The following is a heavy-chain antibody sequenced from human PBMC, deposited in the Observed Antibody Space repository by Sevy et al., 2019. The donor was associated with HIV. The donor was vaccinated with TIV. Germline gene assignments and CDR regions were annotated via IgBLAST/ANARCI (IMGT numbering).Heavy chain of an antibody. V-gene: IGHV1-69*13. Sequence: ASVKVSCKASGGTFSSYAISWVRQAPGQGLEWMGGIIPIFGTANYAQKFQGRVTITADESTSTAYMELRSLRSEDTAVYYCAGERGGSYYHYYYYYGMDVWGQGTTVTVSS. J-gene: IGHJ6*02. CDR3: AGERGGSYYHYYYYYGMDV. CDR1: GGTFSSYA. D-gene: IGHD1-26*01. CDR2: IIPIFGTA.